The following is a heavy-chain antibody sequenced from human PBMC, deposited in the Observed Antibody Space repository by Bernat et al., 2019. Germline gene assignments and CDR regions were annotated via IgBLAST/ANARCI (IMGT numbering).Heavy chain of an antibody. CDR2: ISGSGGST. CDR3: AKTRITMIVVVIHDAFDI. Sequence: EVQLLESGGGLVQPGGPLRLSCAASGFTFSSYAMSWVRQAPGKGLEWVSAISGSGGSTYYADSVKGRFTISRDNSKNTLYLQMNSLRAEDTAVYYCAKTRITMIVVVIHDAFDIWGQGTMVTVSS. CDR1: GFTFSSYA. J-gene: IGHJ3*02. D-gene: IGHD3-22*01. V-gene: IGHV3-23*01.